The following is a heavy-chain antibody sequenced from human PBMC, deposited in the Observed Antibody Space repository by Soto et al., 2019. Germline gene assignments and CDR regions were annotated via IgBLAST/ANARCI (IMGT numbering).Heavy chain of an antibody. V-gene: IGHV1-69*18. J-gene: IGHJ3*01. CDR2: IIPLFGKT. Sequence: QVHLVQSGAEVRKPGSSVKVSCKTSGGTFSTYTIYWVRQAPGQGLEWMGRIIPLFGKTKYAQNFQDRVTITAEESTSTTYMELSSLRAEDTAVYYCARRLDNRADEGLDVCGEGTAVTVSA. CDR3: ARRLDNRADEGLDV. D-gene: IGHD3-9*01. CDR1: GGTFSTYT.